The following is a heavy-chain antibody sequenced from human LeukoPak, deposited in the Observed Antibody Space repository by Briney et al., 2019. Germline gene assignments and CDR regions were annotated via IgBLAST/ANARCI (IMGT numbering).Heavy chain of an antibody. V-gene: IGHV3-23*01. J-gene: IGHJ4*02. CDR2: INTGGGT. Sequence: GGSLRLSCEASRFTFDTYWMNWVRQAPGKGPEWVSAINTGGGTNYPDSVKGRFTVSRDNSKNALYLQMNSLRAEDTAVYYCARVRGTIGGYFDNWGQGTLVTVSS. D-gene: IGHD3-10*01. CDR3: ARVRGTIGGYFDN. CDR1: RFTFDTYW.